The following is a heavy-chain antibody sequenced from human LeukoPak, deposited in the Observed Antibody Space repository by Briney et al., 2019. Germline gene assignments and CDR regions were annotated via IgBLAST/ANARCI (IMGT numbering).Heavy chain of an antibody. Sequence: PGGSLRLSCAASGFTFSSYAMSWVRQAPGKGLEWVSSIGSSSSYIYYADSVKGRFTISRDNAKNSLYLQMNSLRAEDTAVYYCASGMVYSYAYGYWGQGTLVTVSS. CDR2: IGSSSSYI. D-gene: IGHD5-18*01. CDR1: GFTFSSYA. V-gene: IGHV3-21*01. CDR3: ASGMVYSYAYGY. J-gene: IGHJ4*02.